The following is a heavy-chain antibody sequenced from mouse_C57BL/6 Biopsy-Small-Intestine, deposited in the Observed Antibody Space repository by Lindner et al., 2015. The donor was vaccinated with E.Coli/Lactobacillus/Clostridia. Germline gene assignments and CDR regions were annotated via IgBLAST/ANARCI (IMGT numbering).Heavy chain of an antibody. CDR3: AASVSAIVPDY. Sequence: SVKVSCKVSGHTLSEFSMHWVRRTPGKGLEYMGGFDPESGETFYTQKFQGRVTMTEDTAADTAYMELSNLGFEDTATYFCAAASVSAIVPDYWGQGTLVAVSS. CDR2: DPESGETF. J-gene: IGHJ4*01. V-gene: IGHV1-67*01. CDR1: HTLSEFSM. D-gene: IGHD6-2*01.